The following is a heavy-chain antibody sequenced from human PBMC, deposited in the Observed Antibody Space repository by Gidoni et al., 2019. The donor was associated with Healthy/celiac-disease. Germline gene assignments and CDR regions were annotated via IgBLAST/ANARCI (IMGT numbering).Heavy chain of an antibody. V-gene: IGHV3-23*01. CDR3: AKEGPYVFGLYYYGMDV. D-gene: IGHD3-10*01. J-gene: IGHJ6*02. CDR2: SSGSGGST. CDR1: GFTSSRSA. Sequence: EVQLLESGGGLVQPGGSLRLSCAPSGFTSSRSARGWVRQAPGEGLEWGSASSGSGGSTYYADTVKGRFTISRDNSKNTLYLQMNSLRAEDTAVYYCAKEGPYVFGLYYYGMDVWGQGTTVTVSS.